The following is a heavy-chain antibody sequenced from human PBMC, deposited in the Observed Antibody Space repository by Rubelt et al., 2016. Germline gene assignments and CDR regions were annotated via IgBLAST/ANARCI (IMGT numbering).Heavy chain of an antibody. J-gene: IGHJ5*02. Sequence: QVQLVQSGAEVKKPGASVKVSCKASGYTFTGYYMHWVRQAPGQGLEWMGWINPNSGGTNYAMKFQGRVTMIRDTSSSTAYMELSRLRSDDTAVYYCAKQQLTSYNWFDPWGQGTLVTVSS. V-gene: IGHV1-2*02. CDR3: AKQQLTSYNWFDP. CDR1: GYTFTGYY. D-gene: IGHD6-13*01. CDR2: INPNSGGT.